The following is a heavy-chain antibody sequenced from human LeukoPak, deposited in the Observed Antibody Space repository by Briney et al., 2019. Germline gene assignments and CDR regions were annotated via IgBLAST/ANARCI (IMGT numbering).Heavy chain of an antibody. CDR1: GFTFSSYW. CDR3: ARDIAAAGIDY. J-gene: IGHJ4*02. CDR2: INSDGSST. D-gene: IGHD6-13*01. V-gene: IGHV3-74*01. Sequence: GGSLRLSCAASGFTFSSYWMHWVRQPPGKGLVWVSRINSDGSSTSYADSVKGRFTISRDNAKNTLYLQMNSLRAEDTAVYYCARDIAAAGIDYWGQGTLVTVSS.